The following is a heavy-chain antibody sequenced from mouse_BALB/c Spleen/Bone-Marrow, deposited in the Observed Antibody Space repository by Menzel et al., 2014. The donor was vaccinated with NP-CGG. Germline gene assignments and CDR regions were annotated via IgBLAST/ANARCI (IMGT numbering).Heavy chain of an antibody. CDR3: ACNYWYFDD. CDR2: ISYSVST. V-gene: IGHV3-2*02. J-gene: IGHJ1*01. CDR1: GYSITSDYA. Sequence: EVKLVESGPGLVNPSQSLFLTCTVTGYSITSDYAWNWIRQFPGNILEWMGFISYSVSTSYNPYLKHRISITRDTSKNQFFLQLNSVTTEDTATYYCACNYWYFDDWGAKTTVTVSS.